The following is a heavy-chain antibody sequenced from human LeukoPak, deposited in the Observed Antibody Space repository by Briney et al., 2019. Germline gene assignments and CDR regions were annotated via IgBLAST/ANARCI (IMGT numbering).Heavy chain of an antibody. Sequence: GGSLRLSCEASGFTFSGYWMHWVRQPPGKGLEWVSLISGDGDTTYYADSVKGRFTLSRDNSKNSLYLQMNSLRTEDTAFYYCAKGGYRYGYIDYWGQGTLVTVSS. CDR2: ISGDGDTT. CDR1: GFTFSGYW. D-gene: IGHD5-18*01. CDR3: AKGGYRYGYIDY. V-gene: IGHV3-43*02. J-gene: IGHJ4*02.